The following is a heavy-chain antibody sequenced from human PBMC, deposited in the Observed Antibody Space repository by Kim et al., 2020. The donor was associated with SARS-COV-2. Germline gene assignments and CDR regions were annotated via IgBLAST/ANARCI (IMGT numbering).Heavy chain of an antibody. CDR1: GYTLTELS. V-gene: IGHV1-24*01. J-gene: IGHJ4*02. CDR2: FDPEDGET. D-gene: IGHD3-16*02. CDR3: ATDVITFGGVIDMGY. Sequence: ASVKVSCKVSGYTLTELSMHWVRQAPGKGLEWMGGFDPEDGETIYAQKFQGRVTMTEDTSTDTAYMELSSLRSEDTAVYYCATDVITFGGVIDMGYWGQGTLVTVSS.